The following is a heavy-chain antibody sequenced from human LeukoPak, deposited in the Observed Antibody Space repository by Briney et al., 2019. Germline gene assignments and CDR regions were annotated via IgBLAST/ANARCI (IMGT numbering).Heavy chain of an antibody. J-gene: IGHJ6*02. D-gene: IGHD1-26*01. V-gene: IGHV3-64*02. CDR2: ISSNGGET. CDR1: GFSFSSYV. Sequence: GGSLRLSCAASGFSFSSYVMHWVRQAPGKGLEYVSAISSNGGETYYADSVKGRFTISRDNSKNALYLQMGSLRAEDMAVCYCARGRSPRGYYYGMDVWGQGTTVTVS. CDR3: ARGRSPRGYYYGMDV.